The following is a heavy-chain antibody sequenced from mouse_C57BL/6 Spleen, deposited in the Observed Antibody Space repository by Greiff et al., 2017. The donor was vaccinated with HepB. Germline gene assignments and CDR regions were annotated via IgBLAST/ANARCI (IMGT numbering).Heavy chain of an antibody. CDR1: GISITTGNYR. Sequence: EVQLQQSGPGLVKPSQTVFLTCTVTGISITTGNYRWSWIRQFPGNKLEWIGYIYYSGTITYNPSLTSRTTITRDTPKNQFFLEMNSLTAVDTATYYCARFDGYTRYFDVWGTGTTVTVSS. CDR2: IYYSGTI. J-gene: IGHJ1*03. D-gene: IGHD2-3*01. V-gene: IGHV3-5*01. CDR3: ARFDGYTRYFDV.